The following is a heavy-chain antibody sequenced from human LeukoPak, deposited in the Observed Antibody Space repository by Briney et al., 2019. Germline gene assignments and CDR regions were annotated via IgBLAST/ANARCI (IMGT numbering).Heavy chain of an antibody. CDR1: GYSFTSYW. D-gene: IGHD3-22*01. J-gene: IGHJ3*02. CDR3: ARTYYYDSSGYYPNDAFDI. Sequence: GESLKISCKGSGYSFTSYWIGWVRQMPGKGLEWMGIIYPGDSDTRYSPSFQGQVTTSADKSISTAYLQWSSLKASDTAMYYCARTYYYDSSGYYPNDAFDIWGQGTMVTVSS. V-gene: IGHV5-51*01. CDR2: IYPGDSDT.